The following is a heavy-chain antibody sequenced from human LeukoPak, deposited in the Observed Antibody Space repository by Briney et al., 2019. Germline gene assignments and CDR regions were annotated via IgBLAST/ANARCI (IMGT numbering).Heavy chain of an antibody. CDR2: IYTSGST. Sequence: PSQTLCLTCTVSGGSISSGSYYWSWIRQPAGKGLGWIGRIYTSGSTNYNPSLKSRVTISVDTSKNQFSLKLSSVTAADTAVYYCASGGYEGGFDYWGQGTLVTVSS. CDR1: GGSISSGSYY. D-gene: IGHD5-12*01. V-gene: IGHV4-61*02. J-gene: IGHJ4*02. CDR3: ASGGYEGGFDY.